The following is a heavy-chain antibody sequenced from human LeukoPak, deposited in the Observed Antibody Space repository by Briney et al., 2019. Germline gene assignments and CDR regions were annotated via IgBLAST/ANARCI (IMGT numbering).Heavy chain of an antibody. V-gene: IGHV4-59*12. J-gene: IGHJ3*02. CDR1: GGSISSYY. D-gene: IGHD4-17*01. CDR3: ARGRGYGDDLVDI. CDR2: IYYSGST. Sequence: SETLSLTCTVSGGSISSYYWSWIRQPPGKGLEWIGYIYYSGSTNYNPSLKSRVTISVDTSKNQFSLKLSSVTAADTAVYYCARGRGYGDDLVDIWGQGTMVTVSS.